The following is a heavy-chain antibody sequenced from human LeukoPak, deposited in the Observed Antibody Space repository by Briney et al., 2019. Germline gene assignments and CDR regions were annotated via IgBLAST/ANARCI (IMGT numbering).Heavy chain of an antibody. J-gene: IGHJ4*02. D-gene: IGHD3-22*01. V-gene: IGHV1-24*01. CDR3: ATGYYDSSGYYYVDY. CDR2: FDPEDGGT. Sequence: ASVKVSCKVSGYTLTELSMHWVRQAPGKGLEWMGGFDPEDGGTIYAQKFQGRVTMTEDTSTDTAYMELSSLRSEDTAVYYCATGYYDSSGYYYVDYWGQGTLVTVSS. CDR1: GYTLTELS.